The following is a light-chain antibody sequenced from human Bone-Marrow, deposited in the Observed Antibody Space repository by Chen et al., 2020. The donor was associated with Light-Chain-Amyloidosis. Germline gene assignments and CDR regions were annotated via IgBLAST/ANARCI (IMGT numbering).Light chain of an antibody. Sequence: QSSLTEPASVSGSPGQSITISRTGTRSDVGSYNRVSWYQQHPGKAPNLMIYEVSKRPSVVSNRFSGSKSGNTASLTISGLQAEDEADYYCCSYAGSSTLDWVFGGGTKLTVL. CDR2: EVS. J-gene: IGLJ3*02. CDR1: RSDVGSYNR. V-gene: IGLV2-23*02. CDR3: CSYAGSSTLDWV.